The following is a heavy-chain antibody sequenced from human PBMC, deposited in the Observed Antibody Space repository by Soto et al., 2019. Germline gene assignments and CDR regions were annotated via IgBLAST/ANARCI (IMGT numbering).Heavy chain of an antibody. D-gene: IGHD6-13*01. CDR1: GDTFTRYA. J-gene: IGHJ2*01. CDR3: ARARAAAGGTVRYFDL. CDR2: IIPMFATA. Sequence: QVQLVQSGAEVKKPGSSVKVSCKASGDTFTRYAFSWVRQAPGQGLEWMGGIIPMFATAKYAQNFQGRVTISADESTSTAYMELSSVKSDDAAVYFCARARAAAGGTVRYFDLWGRGTLVTVSS. V-gene: IGHV1-69*01.